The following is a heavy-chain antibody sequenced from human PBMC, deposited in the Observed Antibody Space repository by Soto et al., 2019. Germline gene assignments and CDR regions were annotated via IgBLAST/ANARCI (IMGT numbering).Heavy chain of an antibody. J-gene: IGHJ5*02. CDR1: GGSFDAYY. CDR2: ISHGRNT. Sequence: QVQLQQWGAGLLKPSETLSLTCAVYGGSFDAYYWSWIRQPPGKGLEWIGEISHGRNTNYNPSLKSRVTISVDTSKNQFSLKLSSVTAADTALYYCATSGRQQLVRRNWFDPWGQGALVIVSS. V-gene: IGHV4-34*01. D-gene: IGHD6-13*01. CDR3: ATSGRQQLVRRNWFDP.